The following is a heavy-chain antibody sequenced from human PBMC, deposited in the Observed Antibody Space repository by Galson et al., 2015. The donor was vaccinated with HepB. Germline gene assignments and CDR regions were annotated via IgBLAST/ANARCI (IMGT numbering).Heavy chain of an antibody. CDR1: GFSLSTSGVG. J-gene: IGHJ4*02. CDR3: AHSLMVRFPLPRGFDY. CDR2: IYWDDDK. Sequence: PALVKPTQTLTLTCTFSGFSLSTSGVGVGWIRQPPGKALEWLALIYWDDDKRYSPSLKSRLTITKDTSKNQVVLTMTNMDPVDTATYYCAHSLMVRFPLPRGFDYWGQGTLVTVSS. D-gene: IGHD3-10*01. V-gene: IGHV2-5*02.